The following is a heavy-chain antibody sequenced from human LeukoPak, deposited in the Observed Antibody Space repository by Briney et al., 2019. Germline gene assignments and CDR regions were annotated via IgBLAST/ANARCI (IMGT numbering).Heavy chain of an antibody. CDR1: GFTFSSYS. CDR3: ARDGEDIVVVPAWGYYYYMDV. CDR2: ISSSSSYI. Sequence: GGSLRLSCAASGFTFSSYSMNWVRQAPGKGLEWVSSISSSSSYIYYADSVKGRFTISRDNAKNSLYLQMNSLRAEDTAVYYCARDGEDIVVVPAWGYYYYMDVWGKGTTVTVS. D-gene: IGHD2-2*01. J-gene: IGHJ6*03. V-gene: IGHV3-21*01.